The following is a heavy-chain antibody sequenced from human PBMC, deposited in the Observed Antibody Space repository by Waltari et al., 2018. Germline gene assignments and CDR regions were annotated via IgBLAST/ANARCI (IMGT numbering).Heavy chain of an antibody. J-gene: IGHJ5*02. CDR2: INHRGST. CDR1: GGSFSGYY. CDR3: ARGPVTIFGVVISRRKTWFDP. Sequence: QVQLQQWGAGLLKPSETLSLTCAVYGGSFSGYYWSWIRQPPGKGLGWIGEINHRGSTNYNPSLKSRVTISVDTSKNQFSLKLSSVTAADTAVYYCARGPVTIFGVVISRRKTWFDPWGQGTLVTVSS. V-gene: IGHV4-34*01. D-gene: IGHD3-3*01.